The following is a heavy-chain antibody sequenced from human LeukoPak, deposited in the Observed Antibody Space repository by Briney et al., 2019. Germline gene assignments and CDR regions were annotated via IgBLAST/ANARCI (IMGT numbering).Heavy chain of an antibody. CDR3: ARDSCSSTSCRRKFDN. CDR1: GCSITSSNYF. D-gene: IGHD2-2*01. J-gene: IGHJ4*02. CDR2: NYYSGST. Sequence: TETLSLTCTVSGCSITSSNYFWGWLRQSPGKGLEWIGSNYYSGSTYYNPSLKSRVTISVETSKIQFSLKLSSVTAAESAVYYGARDSCSSTSCRRKFDNWGQGTLVTVSS. V-gene: IGHV4-39*07.